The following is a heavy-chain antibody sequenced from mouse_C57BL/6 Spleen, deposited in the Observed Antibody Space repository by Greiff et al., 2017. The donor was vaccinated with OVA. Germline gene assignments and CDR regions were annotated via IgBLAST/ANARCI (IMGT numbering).Heavy chain of an antibody. CDR3: AKLRYSSYDAMDY. CDR1: GFSLTSYG. D-gene: IGHD2-5*01. CDR2: IWGDGGT. J-gene: IGHJ4*01. V-gene: IGHV2-3*01. Sequence: QVQLQQSGPGLVAPSQSLSITCTVSGFSLTSYGVSWVRQPPGKGLEWLGVIWGDGGTNYHSDLISRLSISKDNSNCQAFFNLNSLQTADTAAYDCAKLRYSSYDAMDYWGQGTSVTVSS.